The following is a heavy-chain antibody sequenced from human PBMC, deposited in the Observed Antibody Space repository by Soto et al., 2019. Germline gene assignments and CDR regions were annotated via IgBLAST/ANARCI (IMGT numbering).Heavy chain of an antibody. V-gene: IGHV1-69*01. CDR3: ATHGLGVSSPPYFDN. J-gene: IGHJ4*02. D-gene: IGHD3-16*01. CDR1: GGTFSGYV. CDR2: FVPLFGTT. Sequence: QLVQSGSEVKKPGSSVKVSCQASGGTFSGYVVTWVRQAPGQGLEWMGQFVPLFGTTNYAPRLSGRITITAEESTSTAYMELRTLTADDTALYYCATHGLGVSSPPYFDNWGQGPLVTVSS.